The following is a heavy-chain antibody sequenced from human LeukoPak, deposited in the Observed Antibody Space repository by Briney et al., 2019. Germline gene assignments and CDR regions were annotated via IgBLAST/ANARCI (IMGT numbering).Heavy chain of an antibody. CDR1: GFTLSSFG. V-gene: IGHV3-23*01. J-gene: IGHJ4*02. Sequence: GGSLRLSCAASGFTLSSFGMRWVRQAPGKGLEWVSEISGNSGRTYYADAVKGRFTVSRDISKNTVSLQMNRLRADDTAMYHCAKDRFYDILTGYPDYWGQGTLVTVSS. D-gene: IGHD3-9*01. CDR2: ISGNSGRT. CDR3: AKDRFYDILTGYPDY.